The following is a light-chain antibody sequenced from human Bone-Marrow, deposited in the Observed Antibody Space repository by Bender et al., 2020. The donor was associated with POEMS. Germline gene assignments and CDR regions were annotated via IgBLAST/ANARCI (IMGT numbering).Light chain of an antibody. J-gene: IGLJ3*02. V-gene: IGLV1-44*01. CDR1: SSNIGGNA. Sequence: QSVLTQPPSASGTPGQRVTISCSGSSSNIGGNAVNWWQQLPGPAPKLLIYGNDQRPSGVPDRFSGSKSGASASLAISGLQTEDEADYFCSAWDGILNGWVFGAGTELTVL. CDR2: GND. CDR3: SAWDGILNGWV.